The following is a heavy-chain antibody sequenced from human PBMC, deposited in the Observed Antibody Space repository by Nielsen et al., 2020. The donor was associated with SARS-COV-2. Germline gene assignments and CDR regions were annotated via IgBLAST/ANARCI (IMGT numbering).Heavy chain of an antibody. D-gene: IGHD2-2*01. CDR3: ARSLYQLRHYNGMDV. CDR2: IYHRGST. Sequence: GSLRLSCAVSGGSISSNNWWSWVRQPPGKGLEWIGEIYHRGSTNYSPSLKTRVTISVDKSKNQFSLKLSSVTAADTAVYYCARSLYQLRHYNGMDVWGQGTTVTVSS. CDR1: GGSISSNNW. J-gene: IGHJ6*02. V-gene: IGHV4-4*02.